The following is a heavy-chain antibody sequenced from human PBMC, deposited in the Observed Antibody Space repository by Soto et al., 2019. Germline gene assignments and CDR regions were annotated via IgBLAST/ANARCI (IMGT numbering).Heavy chain of an antibody. D-gene: IGHD2-21*02. Sequence: VQLLESGGGLVQPGGSLRLSCAASGFTFSSYAMSWVRQAPGKGLEWVSAISGSGGSTYYADSVKGRFTISRDNSKNTLYLQMNSLRAEDTAVYYCARDLRAYCGGDCYSTQEYWYFDLWGRGTLVTVSS. J-gene: IGHJ2*01. V-gene: IGHV3-23*01. CDR3: ARDLRAYCGGDCYSTQEYWYFDL. CDR2: ISGSGGST. CDR1: GFTFSSYA.